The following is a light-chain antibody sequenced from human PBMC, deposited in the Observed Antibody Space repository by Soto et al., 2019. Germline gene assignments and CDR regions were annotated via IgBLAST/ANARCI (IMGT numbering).Light chain of an antibody. CDR1: QSISSW. Sequence: IQMTPSPSPPSSSVGDKVPITFPASQSISSWLAWYQQKPGRAPKLLIYDASSLESGVPSRFSGSGSGTEFTLTISSLQPDDFATYYCQHYSSYLYTFGQGTKVDIK. CDR3: QHYSSYLYT. CDR2: DAS. V-gene: IGKV1-5*01. J-gene: IGKJ2*01.